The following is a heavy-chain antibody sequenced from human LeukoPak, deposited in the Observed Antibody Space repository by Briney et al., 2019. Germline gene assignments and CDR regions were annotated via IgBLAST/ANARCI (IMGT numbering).Heavy chain of an antibody. CDR3: ARVRVVPAASSFDY. Sequence: ASVRVSCKASGYTFTGNYMHWERQAPGQGLEWMGWINPNSGGTNYAQKFQGRVTMTRDTSISTAYMELSRLRSDDTAVYYCARVRVVPAASSFDYWGQGTLVTVSS. CDR1: GYTFTGNY. D-gene: IGHD2-2*01. V-gene: IGHV1-2*02. J-gene: IGHJ4*02. CDR2: INPNSGGT.